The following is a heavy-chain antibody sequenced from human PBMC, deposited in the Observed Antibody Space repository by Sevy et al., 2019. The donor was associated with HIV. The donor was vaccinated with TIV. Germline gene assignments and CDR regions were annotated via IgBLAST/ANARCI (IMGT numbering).Heavy chain of an antibody. CDR2: IKQDGSEK. CDR1: GFTFSNYW. V-gene: IGHV3-7*01. Sequence: GGSLRLSCAASGFTFSNYWMSWVRQAPGKGLEWVANIKQDGSEKYYVDSVKGRFTISRDNAKNSLSLQMNSLRAGDTARYYCARDKGQGWFDPWGQGTLVTVSS. J-gene: IGHJ5*02. CDR3: ARDKGQGWFDP.